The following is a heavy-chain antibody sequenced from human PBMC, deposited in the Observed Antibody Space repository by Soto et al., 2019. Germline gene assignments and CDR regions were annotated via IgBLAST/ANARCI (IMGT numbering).Heavy chain of an antibody. CDR2: ISSSSSYI. Sequence: PGGSLRLSCAASGFTFSSYSMNWVRQAPGKGLEWVSSISSSSSYIYYADSVKGRFTISRDNAKNSLYLQMNSLRAEDTALYYCAKDNDFYYYGMDVWGQGTTVTVSS. D-gene: IGHD3-3*01. CDR1: GFTFSSYS. CDR3: AKDNDFYYYGMDV. V-gene: IGHV3-21*04. J-gene: IGHJ6*02.